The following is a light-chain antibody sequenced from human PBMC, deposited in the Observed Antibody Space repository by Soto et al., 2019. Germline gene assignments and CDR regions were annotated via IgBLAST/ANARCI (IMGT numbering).Light chain of an antibody. CDR1: SSDIGAYNY. V-gene: IGLV2-14*01. CDR2: GVT. J-gene: IGLJ1*01. CDR3: FSHRSGDSHV. Sequence: QSVLTQPASVSGSPGQSITISCTGTSSDIGAYNYVSWYQQYPGKAPTLMIYGVTNRPSGASNPFSGSTTGNPASLTISGLQAEDEADYNCFSHRSGDSHVFGTGTKVTVL.